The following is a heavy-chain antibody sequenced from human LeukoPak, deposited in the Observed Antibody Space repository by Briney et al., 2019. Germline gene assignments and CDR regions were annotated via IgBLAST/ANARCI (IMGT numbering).Heavy chain of an antibody. CDR3: AKDYYDILTGGMDV. Sequence: PGGSLRLSCAASGFTFSSYAISWVRQAPGKGLEWVSAISGSGGSTYYADSVKGRFTIPRDNSKNTLYLQMNSLRAEDTAVYYCAKDYYDILTGGMDVWGKGTTVTVSS. J-gene: IGHJ6*04. V-gene: IGHV3-23*01. D-gene: IGHD3-9*01. CDR2: ISGSGGST. CDR1: GFTFSSYA.